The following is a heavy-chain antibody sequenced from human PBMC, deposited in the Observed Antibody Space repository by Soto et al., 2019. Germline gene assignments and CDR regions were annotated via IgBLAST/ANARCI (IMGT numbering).Heavy chain of an antibody. D-gene: IGHD2-21*01. CDR3: ARVPVIYYYYYYMDV. CDR2: INHSGST. CDR1: GGSFSGYY. V-gene: IGHV4-34*01. J-gene: IGHJ6*03. Sequence: SETLSLTCAVYGGSFSGYYWSWIRQPPGKGLEWIGEINHSGSTNYNPSLKSRVTISVDTSKNQFSLKLSSVTAADTAVYYCARVPVIYYYYYYMDVWGKGTTVTVSS.